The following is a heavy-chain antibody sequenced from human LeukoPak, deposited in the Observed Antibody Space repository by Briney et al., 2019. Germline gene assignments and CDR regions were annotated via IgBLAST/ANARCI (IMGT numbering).Heavy chain of an antibody. J-gene: IGHJ6*03. V-gene: IGHV4-4*07. D-gene: IGHD4-17*01. Sequence: SETLSLTCTVSGGSISSYYWSWIRQPAGKGLEWIGRIYTSGSTNYDPSLKSRVTMSVDTSKNQFSLKLSSVTAADTAVYYCARDSHGWDYGDYDYYYYMDVWGKGTTVTVSS. CDR1: GGSISSYY. CDR2: IYTSGST. CDR3: ARDSHGWDYGDYDYYYYMDV.